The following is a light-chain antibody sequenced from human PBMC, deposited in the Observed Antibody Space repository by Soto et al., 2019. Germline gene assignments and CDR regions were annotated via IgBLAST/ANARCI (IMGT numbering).Light chain of an antibody. CDR2: DAS. Sequence: EIVLTQSPATLSLSPGERATLSCRASQSVSSYLAWYQQKSGQAPRLLTYDASNRVTGIPARFSGSGSGTDFTLTISSLEPEDFAVYYCQHRSNWPGFTFGPGTKVEIK. CDR3: QHRSNWPGFT. J-gene: IGKJ3*01. CDR1: QSVSSY. V-gene: IGKV3-11*01.